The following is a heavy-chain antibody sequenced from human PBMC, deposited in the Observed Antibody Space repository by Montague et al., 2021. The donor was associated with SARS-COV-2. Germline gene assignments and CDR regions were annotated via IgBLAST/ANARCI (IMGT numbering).Heavy chain of an antibody. CDR2: IYYSGST. CDR1: GGSISSRSYY. CDR3: ARQPTRGITIFGVVTDYGMDV. D-gene: IGHD3-3*01. Sequence: SETLSLTCTVSGGSISSRSYYWGWIRQPPGKGLEWIGYIYYSGSTYYNPSLKSRVTISVDTSKNQFSLKLSSVTAADTAVYYCARQPTRGITIFGVVTDYGMDVWGQGTTVTVSS. V-gene: IGHV4-39*01. J-gene: IGHJ6*02.